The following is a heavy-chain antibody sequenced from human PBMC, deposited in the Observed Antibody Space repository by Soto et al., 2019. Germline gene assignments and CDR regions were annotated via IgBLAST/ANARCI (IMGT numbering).Heavy chain of an antibody. CDR1: GYTLTELS. Sequence: ASVKVSCKVSGYTLTELSMHWVRQAPGKGLEWMGGFDPEDGETIYAQKFQGRVTMTEDTSTDTAYMELSSLRSEDTAVYYCATDFGALTMRGYSGYDTQYYWGQGTLVTVSS. D-gene: IGHD5-12*01. V-gene: IGHV1-24*01. J-gene: IGHJ4*02. CDR3: ATDFGALTMRGYSGYDTQYY. CDR2: FDPEDGET.